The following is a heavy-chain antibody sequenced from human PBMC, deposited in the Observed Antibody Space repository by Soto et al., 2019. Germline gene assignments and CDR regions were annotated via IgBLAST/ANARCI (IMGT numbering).Heavy chain of an antibody. V-gene: IGHV1-2*04. D-gene: IGHD3-16*02. CDR1: GYTFTGYY. CDR2: INPNSGGT. Sequence: ASVKVSCKASGYTFTGYYMHWVRQAPGQGLEWMGWINPNSGGTNYAQKFQGWVTMTRDTSISTAYMELSRLRSDDTAVYYCARDRAITFGGVIHYLFDYWGQGTLVTVSS. J-gene: IGHJ4*02. CDR3: ARDRAITFGGVIHYLFDY.